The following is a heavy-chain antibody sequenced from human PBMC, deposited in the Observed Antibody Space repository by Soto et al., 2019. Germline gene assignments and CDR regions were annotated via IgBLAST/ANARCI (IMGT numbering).Heavy chain of an antibody. V-gene: IGHV1-18*04. CDR2: ISAYNGNT. J-gene: IGHJ3*02. CDR1: GYTFTNYG. D-gene: IGHD2-15*01. CDR3: ARDSVVVVVSATHSFDM. Sequence: ASVKVSCKASGYTFTNYGISWVRQAPGQGFEWMGWISAYNGNTNYAQKFQGRVTITRDTSTNTAYVELRSLRSDDTAVYYCARDSVVVVVSATHSFDMWGQGTMVTVSS.